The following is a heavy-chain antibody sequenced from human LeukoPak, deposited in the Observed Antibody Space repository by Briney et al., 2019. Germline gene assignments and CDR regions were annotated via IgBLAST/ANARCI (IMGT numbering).Heavy chain of an antibody. CDR2: INANSGGT. J-gene: IGHJ4*02. CDR3: ARAYGGYGFDY. CDR1: GYTFSGYY. V-gene: IGHV1-2*04. Sequence: GASVKVSCKASGYTFSGYYIHWVRQAPGQGLEWMGWINANSGGTNYAQKFQDWVTMTRDTSISTAYMDLSRLRSDDTAVYYCARAYGGYGFDYWGQGTLVTVSS. D-gene: IGHD4-17*01.